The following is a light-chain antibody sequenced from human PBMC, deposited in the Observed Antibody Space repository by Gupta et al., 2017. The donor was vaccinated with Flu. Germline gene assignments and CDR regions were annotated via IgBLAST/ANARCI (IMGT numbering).Light chain of an antibody. CDR2: AAS. Sequence: AIRMTQSPSSFSASTGDRVTITCRASQGISSYLAWYQQKPGKAPKLLIYAASTLQSGVPSRFSGSGSGTDFTLTISCLQSEDFATYYCQQENSSPRTFGQWTKVEIK. CDR3: QQENSSPRT. V-gene: IGKV1-8*01. CDR1: QGISSY. J-gene: IGKJ1*01.